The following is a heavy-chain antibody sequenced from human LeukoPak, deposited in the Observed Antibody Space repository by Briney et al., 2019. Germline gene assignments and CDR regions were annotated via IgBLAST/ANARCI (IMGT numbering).Heavy chain of an antibody. J-gene: IGHJ4*02. D-gene: IGHD3-10*01. V-gene: IGHV3-7*01. CDR1: GFTFSSSW. CDR2: IKPDGSQT. CDR3: SKWGPYYSDSGRSS. Sequence: PGGSLRLSCEASGFTFSSSWMTWVRQAPGKGLEWVANIKPDGSQTHYVGSVRGRFIISRDNAKNSLHLQVNDLRPEDTAVYYCSKWGPYYSDSGRSSWGQGTLVTVSS.